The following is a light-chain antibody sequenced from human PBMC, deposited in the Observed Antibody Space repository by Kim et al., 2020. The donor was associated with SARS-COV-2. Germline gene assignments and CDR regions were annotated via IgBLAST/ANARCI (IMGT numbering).Light chain of an antibody. J-gene: IGKJ4*01. CDR3: QQYNNWPLT. V-gene: IGKV3-15*01. CDR2: GAS. CDR1: QSVSSN. Sequence: PGERATLSCRASQSVSSNLAWYQQKPGQAPRLLIYGASTRATGIPARFSGSGSGTEFTLTISSLQSEDFAVYYCQQYNNWPLTFGGGTKLE.